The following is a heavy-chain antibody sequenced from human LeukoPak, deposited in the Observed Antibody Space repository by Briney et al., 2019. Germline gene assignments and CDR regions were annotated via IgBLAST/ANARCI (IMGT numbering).Heavy chain of an antibody. J-gene: IGHJ4*02. CDR2: IYYSGST. Sequence: PSETLSLTCTVSGGSISSSSYYWGWIRQPPGKGLEWIGSIYYSGSTYYNPSLKSRVTISVDTSKNQFSLKLSSVTAADTAVYYCASAMGPYFDYWGQGTLVTVSS. CDR3: ASAMGPYFDY. CDR1: GGSISSSSYY. V-gene: IGHV4-39*01. D-gene: IGHD2-8*01.